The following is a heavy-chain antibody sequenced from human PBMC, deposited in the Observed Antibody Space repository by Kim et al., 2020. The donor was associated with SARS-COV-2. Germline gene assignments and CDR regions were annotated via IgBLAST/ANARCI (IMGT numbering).Heavy chain of an antibody. CDR2: ISSSSSYI. CDR1: GFTFSSYS. Sequence: GGSLRLSCAASGFTFSSYSMNWVRQAPGKGLEWVSSISSSSSYIYYADSVKGRFTISRENAKNSLYLQMNSMRAEDTAVYYCARGGEYYDSMGYPTGDYWGQGTLVTVSS. D-gene: IGHD3-22*01. J-gene: IGHJ4*02. CDR3: ARGGEYYDSMGYPTGDY. V-gene: IGHV3-21*01.